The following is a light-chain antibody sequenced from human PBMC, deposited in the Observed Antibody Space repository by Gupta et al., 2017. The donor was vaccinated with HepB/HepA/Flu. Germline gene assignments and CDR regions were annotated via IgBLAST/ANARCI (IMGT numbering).Light chain of an antibody. V-gene: IGKV4-1*01. CDR3: QQFDSIMCT. CDR1: RSVLYHSNNKNH. J-gene: IGKJ2*02. CDR2: WAS. Sequence: DVVVTPSPDSLAVSLGGRATINCKSSRSVLYHSNNKNHLAWYQQKPGQPPKLLIYWASTRESGVPDRFSGSGSGTDFTLTISSLQAEDVAVYFCQQFDSIMCTFGEGTKVEIK.